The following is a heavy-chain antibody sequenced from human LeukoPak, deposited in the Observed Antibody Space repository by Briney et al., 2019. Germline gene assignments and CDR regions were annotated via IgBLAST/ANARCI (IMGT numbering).Heavy chain of an antibody. V-gene: IGHV3-23*01. CDR3: AKGSYYYDTSGYFDS. D-gene: IGHD3-22*01. J-gene: IGHJ4*01. CDR1: GFTFSSYA. Sequence: PGGSLRLSCAASGFTFSSYAVSWVRQAPGKGLEWVSAISGSGGSTYYADSVKGRFTISRDNSKNTVYLQMHSLRADDTAVYYCAKGSYYYDTSGYFDSWGHGALVTVSS. CDR2: ISGSGGST.